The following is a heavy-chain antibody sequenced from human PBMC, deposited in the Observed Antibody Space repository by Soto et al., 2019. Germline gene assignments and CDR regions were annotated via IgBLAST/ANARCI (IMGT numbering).Heavy chain of an antibody. D-gene: IGHD1-26*01. CDR3: ASSATTADYYYGMDV. J-gene: IGHJ6*02. CDR1: GYTFASYA. V-gene: IGHV1-3*01. Sequence: ASVKVSCKASGYTFASYAMQWVRQAPGQRLEWMGWINAGNGNTKYSQKFQGRVTITRDTSASTAYMELSSLRSEDTAVYYCASSATTADYYYGMDVWGQGTTVTVSS. CDR2: INAGNGNT.